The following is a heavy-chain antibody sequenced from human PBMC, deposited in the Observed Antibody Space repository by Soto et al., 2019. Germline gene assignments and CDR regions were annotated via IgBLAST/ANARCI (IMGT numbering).Heavy chain of an antibody. CDR3: AKVSSSVYYYYYGIDV. CDR1: GFTFSAYG. CDR2: MSSDGSNK. J-gene: IGHJ6*02. D-gene: IGHD2-2*01. Sequence: QVQLVESGGGVVQPGRSLRLSCAASGFTFSAYGMHWVRQAPGKGLEWVAVMSSDGSNKYYADSVKGRFTISRDNSKNTLYLQMNSLRAEETAVYYCAKVSSSVYYYYYGIDVWCQETTVTVSS. V-gene: IGHV3-30*18.